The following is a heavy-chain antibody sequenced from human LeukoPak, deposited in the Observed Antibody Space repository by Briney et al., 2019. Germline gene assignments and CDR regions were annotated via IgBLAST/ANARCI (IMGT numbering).Heavy chain of an antibody. CDR3: ARGKWLAPLFYFDF. V-gene: IGHV3-7*01. D-gene: IGHD6-19*01. CDR1: GFTFSSYW. CDR2: IKQDGSEK. Sequence: GGSLRLSCAASGFTFSSYWMSWVRQAPGKGLEWVASIKQDGSEKYYVDSVKGRFTISRDNAENSLYLQMNSLRAEDTAVYYCARGKWLAPLFYFDFWSQGTLVTVSS. J-gene: IGHJ4*02.